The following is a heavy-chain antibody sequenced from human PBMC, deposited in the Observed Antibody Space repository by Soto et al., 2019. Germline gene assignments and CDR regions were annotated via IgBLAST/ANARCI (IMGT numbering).Heavy chain of an antibody. CDR1: GYTFITYG. J-gene: IGHJ4*02. Sequence: ASVKVSCKASGYTFITYGVSWVRQAPGQRLDWLGWISTYNGNTRYAERLQGRVTMTTDTTTNTAYMELRNLRSDDTAVYYCARGPTDYYDNSANYFLDYWGQGTLVTVSS. D-gene: IGHD3-22*01. V-gene: IGHV1-18*01. CDR2: ISTYNGNT. CDR3: ARGPTDYYDNSANYFLDY.